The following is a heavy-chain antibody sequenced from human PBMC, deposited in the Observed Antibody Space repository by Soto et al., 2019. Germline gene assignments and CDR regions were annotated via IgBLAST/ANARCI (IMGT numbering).Heavy chain of an antibody. CDR1: GGSVSSGSYY. Sequence: QVQLQESGPGLVKPSETLSLTCTVSGGSVSSGSYYWSWIRQPPGKGLEWIGYIYYSGSTNYNPSPTSRVTISVDTSKNQSSLKLSSVTAADTAVYYCARGIEGWYQGRYYYGMDVWGQGTTVTVSS. CDR3: ARGIEGWYQGRYYYGMDV. V-gene: IGHV4-61*01. D-gene: IGHD6-19*01. CDR2: IYYSGST. J-gene: IGHJ6*02.